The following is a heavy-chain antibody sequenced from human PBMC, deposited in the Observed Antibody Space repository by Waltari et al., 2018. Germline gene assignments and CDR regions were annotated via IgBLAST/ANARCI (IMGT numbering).Heavy chain of an antibody. Sequence: QVQLVQSGAEVKKPGSSVKVSCKASGGTFSSYAISWVRQAPGQGLEWMGGIIPILGIANYAQKFQGRVTITADESTSTAYMELSSLRSEDTAVYYCARDPGDYGDYSNYYYYYMDVWGKGTTVTVSS. CDR1: GGTFSSYA. D-gene: IGHD4-17*01. CDR2: IIPILGIA. CDR3: ARDPGDYGDYSNYYYYYMDV. V-gene: IGHV1-69*04. J-gene: IGHJ6*03.